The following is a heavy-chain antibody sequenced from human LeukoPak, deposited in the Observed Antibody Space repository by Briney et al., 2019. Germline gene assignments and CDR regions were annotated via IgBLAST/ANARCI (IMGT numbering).Heavy chain of an antibody. CDR2: INWNGGST. CDR1: GFTSDDYG. J-gene: IGHJ6*03. Sequence: PGGSLRLSCAASGFTSDDYGMNWVRQAPGKGLGWVSGINWNGGSTGCADSVKGRFTISRDNAKNSLYLQMNSLRAEDTALYYCARAIVATTTNYHYYMDVWGKGTTVTVSS. V-gene: IGHV3-20*04. CDR3: ARAIVATTTNYHYYMDV. D-gene: IGHD5-12*01.